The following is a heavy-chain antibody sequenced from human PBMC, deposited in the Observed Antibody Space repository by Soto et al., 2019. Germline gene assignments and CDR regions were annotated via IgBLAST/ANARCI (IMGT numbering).Heavy chain of an antibody. CDR1: GGSFSGYY. J-gene: IGHJ5*02. CDR2: INHSGST. CDR3: ARWGSSGWCEWFDP. Sequence: SETLSLPCAVYGGSFSGYYWSWIRQPPGKGLEWIGEINHSGSTNYNPSLKSRVTISVDTPKNQFSLKLSSVTAADTAVYYCARWGSSGWCEWFDPWAQGSLVTGSS. V-gene: IGHV4-34*01. D-gene: IGHD6-13*01.